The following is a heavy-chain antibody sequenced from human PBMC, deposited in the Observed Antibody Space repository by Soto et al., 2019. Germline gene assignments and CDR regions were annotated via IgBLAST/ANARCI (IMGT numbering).Heavy chain of an antibody. J-gene: IGHJ4*02. CDR2: IIPILGIA. CDR3: ARGVGNGEAFDY. V-gene: IGHV1-69*02. D-gene: IGHD3-10*01. Sequence: QVQLVQSGAEVKKPGSSAKVSCKASGGTFSSYTISWVRQAPGQGLEWMGRIIPILGIANYAQKFQGRVTITADKSTSTAYMELSSLRSEDTAVYYCARGVGNGEAFDYWGQGTLVTVSS. CDR1: GGTFSSYT.